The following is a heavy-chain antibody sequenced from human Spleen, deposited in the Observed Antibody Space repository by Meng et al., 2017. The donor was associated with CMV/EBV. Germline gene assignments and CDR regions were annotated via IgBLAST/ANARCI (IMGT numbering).Heavy chain of an antibody. Sequence: GESLKISCAASGFTFSSYWMSWVRQAPGKGLEWVANIKQDGSEKYYVDSVKGRFTISRDNAKNSLYLQMNSLRAEDTAVYYCARGPSEHSAYLDYWGQGTLVTVLL. CDR3: ARGPSEHSAYLDY. D-gene: IGHD1-14*01. CDR2: IKQDGSEK. V-gene: IGHV3-7*01. CDR1: GFTFSSYW. J-gene: IGHJ4*02.